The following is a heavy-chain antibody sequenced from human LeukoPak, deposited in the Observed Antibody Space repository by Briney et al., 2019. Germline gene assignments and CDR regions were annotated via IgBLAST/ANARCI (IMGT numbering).Heavy chain of an antibody. V-gene: IGHV3-48*04. CDR3: AKDGQGGSSSWYRYDAFDI. J-gene: IGHJ3*02. CDR1: GFTFSSYW. Sequence: SGGSLRLSCAASGFTFSSYWMNWVRQAPGKGLEWVSYISSSSSTIYYADSVKGRFTISRDNAKNSLYLQMNSLRAEDTALYYCAKDGQGGSSSWYRYDAFDIWGQGTMVTVSS. CDR2: ISSSSSTI. D-gene: IGHD6-13*01.